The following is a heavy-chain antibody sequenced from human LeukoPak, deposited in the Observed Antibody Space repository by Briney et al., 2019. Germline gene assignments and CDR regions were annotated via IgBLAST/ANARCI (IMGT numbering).Heavy chain of an antibody. D-gene: IGHD1-26*01. CDR1: GGSISSYY. CDR3: ARDPRGAGPDY. V-gene: IGHV4-59*01. CDR2: IYYSGST. Sequence: SETLSLTCTVSGGSISSYYWSWIRQPPGKGLEWIGYIYYSGSTNYNPSLKSRVTISVDTSKNQFSLKLSSVTAADTAVYYCARDPRGAGPDYWGQGTLVSVSS. J-gene: IGHJ4*02.